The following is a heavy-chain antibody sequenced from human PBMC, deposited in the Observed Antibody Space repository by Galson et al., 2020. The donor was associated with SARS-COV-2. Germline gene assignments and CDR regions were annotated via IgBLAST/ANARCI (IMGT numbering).Heavy chain of an antibody. CDR1: GFVFSTYS. D-gene: IGHD4-17*01. J-gene: IGHJ6*02. CDR3: AREFGDYGYYLYGMDV. CDR2: ISSTGSYK. V-gene: IGHV3-21*04. Sequence: GGSLRLSCAASGFVFSTYSTTWVRQAPGKGLEWVSSISSTGSYKYYADSVRGRFTISRDNAENSLYLQMNSLRAEDTAVYYCAREFGDYGYYLYGMDVWGQGTTVTVSS.